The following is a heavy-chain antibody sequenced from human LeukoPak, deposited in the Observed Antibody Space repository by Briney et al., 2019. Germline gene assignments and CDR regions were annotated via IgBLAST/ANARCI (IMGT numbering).Heavy chain of an antibody. CDR1: GDSTRSNY. V-gene: IGHV4-59*08. D-gene: IGHD3-10*01. CDR2: IHDSGSN. J-gene: IGHJ3*02. CDR3: ARGNLSCHGSGRYCAFDI. Sequence: PAETLSLTCTVSGDSTRSNYWIWIRQPPGKGLEWIGFIHDSGSNHYTPSLDSRVTISLDTSRTQFSLQLTSLTAADAAVYYCARGNLSCHGSGRYCAFDIWGQGTAVTVSS.